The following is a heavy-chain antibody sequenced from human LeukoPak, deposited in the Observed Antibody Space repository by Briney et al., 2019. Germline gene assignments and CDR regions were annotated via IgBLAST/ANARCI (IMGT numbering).Heavy chain of an antibody. J-gene: IGHJ3*01. CDR3: AKEGDGYH. CDR1: GFTFSRNG. CDR2: ISGSGGNT. D-gene: IGHD5-24*01. V-gene: IGHV3-23*01. Sequence: GGSLRLSCAASGFTFSRNGMTWVRQAPGKGLEWVSAISGSGGNTYYADSVKGRFTISRDNSKNSLYLQMNSLRTEDTALYYCAKEGDGYHWGQGTMVTVSS.